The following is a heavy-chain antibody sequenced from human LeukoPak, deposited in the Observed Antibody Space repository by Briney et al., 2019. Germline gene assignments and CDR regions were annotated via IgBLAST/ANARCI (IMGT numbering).Heavy chain of an antibody. D-gene: IGHD3-22*01. CDR2: ISSSGSTK. Sequence: GGSLRRYCAASGFTFSDYYMSWIRQAPGKGLEWVSYISSSGSTKYYADSVKGRFTISRDNAKNSLYLQMNSLRAEDTAVYYCARDFGGDSSGPGSFDYWGQGTLVTVSS. CDR1: GFTFSDYY. J-gene: IGHJ4*02. V-gene: IGHV3-11*01. CDR3: ARDFGGDSSGPGSFDY.